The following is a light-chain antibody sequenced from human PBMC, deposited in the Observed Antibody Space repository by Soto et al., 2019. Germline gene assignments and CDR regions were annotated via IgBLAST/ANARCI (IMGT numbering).Light chain of an antibody. CDR2: GAS. V-gene: IGKV3-15*01. J-gene: IGKJ5*01. CDR1: QSISSS. CDR3: QQYKNWPPIT. Sequence: EIVLTQSPATLSVSQGERATLSFSASQSISSSLAWYQQKPGQAPRLLIYGASTRATGIPARFSGSGSGTEFTLTISSLQSEDFAVYYCQQYKNWPPITFGQGTRLEI.